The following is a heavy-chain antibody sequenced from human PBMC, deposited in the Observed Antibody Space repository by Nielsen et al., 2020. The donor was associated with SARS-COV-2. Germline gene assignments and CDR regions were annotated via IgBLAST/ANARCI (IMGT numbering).Heavy chain of an antibody. Sequence: VQVSCKASGYTFTSYGISWVRQAPGQGLEWMGWISAYNGNTNYAQKLQGRVTMTTDTSTSTAYMELRSLRSDDTAVYYCARDRPPLYDFWSGYYMREIDFDYWGQGTLVTVSS. V-gene: IGHV1-18*01. CDR2: ISAYNGNT. CDR3: ARDRPPLYDFWSGYYMREIDFDY. CDR1: GYTFTSYG. J-gene: IGHJ4*02. D-gene: IGHD3-3*01.